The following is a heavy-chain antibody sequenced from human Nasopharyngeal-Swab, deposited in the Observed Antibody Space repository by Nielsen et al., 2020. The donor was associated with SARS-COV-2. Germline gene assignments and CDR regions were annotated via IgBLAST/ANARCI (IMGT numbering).Heavy chain of an antibody. CDR1: GGSISSGGYY. J-gene: IGHJ4*02. CDR3: ARGRELYYYDSSGYYYFDY. CDR2: IYYSGST. D-gene: IGHD3-22*01. V-gene: IGHV4-31*03. Sequence: SETLSLTCIVSGGSISSGGYYWSWIRQHPGKGLEYIGYIYYSGSTYYNPSLKSRLTISVDTSKNQFSLKLSSVTAADTAVYYCARGRELYYYDSSGYYYFDYWGQGTLVTVSS.